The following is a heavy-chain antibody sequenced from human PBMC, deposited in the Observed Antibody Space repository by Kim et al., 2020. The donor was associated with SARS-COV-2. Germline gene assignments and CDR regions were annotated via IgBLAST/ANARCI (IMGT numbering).Heavy chain of an antibody. Sequence: QKFQGRVTITADESTSTAYMELSSLRSEDTAVYYCARALFSGSYRYGMDVWGQGTTVTVSS. D-gene: IGHD1-26*01. CDR3: ARALFSGSYRYGMDV. J-gene: IGHJ6*02. V-gene: IGHV1-69*01.